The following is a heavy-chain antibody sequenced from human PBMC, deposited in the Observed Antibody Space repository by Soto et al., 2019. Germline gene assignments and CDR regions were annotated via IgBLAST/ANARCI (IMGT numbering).Heavy chain of an antibody. D-gene: IGHD3-22*01. CDR1: GGTFSSYA. J-gene: IGHJ4*02. V-gene: IGHV1-69*13. Sequence: SGKVSCKASGGTFSSYAISWVRQAPGQGLEWMGGIIPIFGTANYAQKFQGRVTITADESTSTAYMELSSLRSEDTAVYYCARARKYYYDSSGYYHQFDYWGQGTLVTVSS. CDR2: IIPIFGTA. CDR3: ARARKYYYDSSGYYHQFDY.